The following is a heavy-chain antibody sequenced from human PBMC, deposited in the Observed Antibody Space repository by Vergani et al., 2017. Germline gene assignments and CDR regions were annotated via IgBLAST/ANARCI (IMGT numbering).Heavy chain of an antibody. CDR1: GYTFTSYA. D-gene: IGHD5-24*01. Sequence: QVQLVQSGAEVKKPGASVKVSCKASGYTFTSYAMHWVRQAPGQRLEWMGWSNAGNGNTKYSQEFQGRVTITRDTSASTAYMELSSLRSDDTAVYYCARDLRWLQDYAFDIWGQGTMVTVSS. CDR3: ARDLRWLQDYAFDI. J-gene: IGHJ3*02. CDR2: SNAGNGNT. V-gene: IGHV1-3*02.